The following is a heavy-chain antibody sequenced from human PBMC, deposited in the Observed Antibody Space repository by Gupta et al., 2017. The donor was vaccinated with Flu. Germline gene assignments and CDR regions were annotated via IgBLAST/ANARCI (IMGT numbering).Heavy chain of an antibody. CDR1: GLTFSSYG. CDR3: ARDHGYGDHYFCDY. D-gene: IGHD4-17*01. CDR2: ISSTGSYI. V-gene: IGHV3-21*01. Sequence: VQLVESGGGLVNPGGSLRLSCAASGLTFSSYGMNWVRQAPGKGLEWVSSISSTGSYIYYADSVYGRFTVSRDNARNSLYLQMSSLRAEDTAVDDCARDHGYGDHYFCDYWGQGTRVTVSS. J-gene: IGHJ4*02.